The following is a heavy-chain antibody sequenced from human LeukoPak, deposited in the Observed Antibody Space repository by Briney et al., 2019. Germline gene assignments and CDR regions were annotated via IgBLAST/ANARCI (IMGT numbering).Heavy chain of an antibody. J-gene: IGHJ4*02. CDR2: ISSSGST. CDR3: ARTDFWSGIYLFDY. Sequence: SETLSLTCTVSGDSISSGDYYWGWIRQPAGKGLEWIGRISSSGSTNYNPSLKSRVTISVDTSKNQFSLKLSSVTAADTAVYFCARTDFWSGIYLFDYWGQGTLVTVSS. CDR1: GDSISSGDYY. V-gene: IGHV4-61*02. D-gene: IGHD3-3*01.